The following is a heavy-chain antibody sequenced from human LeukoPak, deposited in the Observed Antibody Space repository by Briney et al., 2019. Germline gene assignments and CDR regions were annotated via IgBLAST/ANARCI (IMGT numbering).Heavy chain of an antibody. Sequence: TLSLTCAVYGGSFSGYYWSWIRQPPGEGLEWIGEINHSGSTNYNPSLKSRVTISVDTSKNQFSLKLSSVTAADTAVYYCARGRAAMVDYWGQGTLVTVSS. CDR1: GGSFSGYY. CDR2: INHSGST. CDR3: ARGRAAMVDY. D-gene: IGHD5-18*01. V-gene: IGHV4-34*01. J-gene: IGHJ4*02.